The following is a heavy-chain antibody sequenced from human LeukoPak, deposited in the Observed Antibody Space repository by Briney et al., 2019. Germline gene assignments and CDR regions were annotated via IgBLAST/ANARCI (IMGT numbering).Heavy chain of an antibody. V-gene: IGHV2-5*02. J-gene: IGHJ5*02. CDR1: GFSLSTSGVG. D-gene: IGHD3-3*01. Sequence: SGPTLVNPTQTLTLTCTFSGFSLSTSGVGVGWIRQPPGKALEWLALIYWDDDKRYSPSLKSRLTITKDTSKNQVVLTMTNMDPVDTATYYCAHRASIRFLEWLGHWSGNWFDPWGQGTLVTVSS. CDR3: AHRASIRFLEWLGHWSGNWFDP. CDR2: IYWDDDK.